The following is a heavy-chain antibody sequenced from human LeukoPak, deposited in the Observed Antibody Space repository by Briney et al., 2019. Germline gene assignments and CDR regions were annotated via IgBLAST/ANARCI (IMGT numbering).Heavy chain of an antibody. Sequence: GGSLRLSCSVSGFTFGDYAMTWVRQAPGKGLEWVGLIRSRTYNGTTEYAASVKGRFTISRDDSKSIAYLQMNSLKVEGTALYYCARELRKYYYGAGSKYWGQGTLVTVSS. CDR1: GFTFGDYA. J-gene: IGHJ4*02. CDR3: ARELRKYYYGAGSKY. CDR2: IRSRTYNGTT. D-gene: IGHD3-10*01. V-gene: IGHV3-49*04.